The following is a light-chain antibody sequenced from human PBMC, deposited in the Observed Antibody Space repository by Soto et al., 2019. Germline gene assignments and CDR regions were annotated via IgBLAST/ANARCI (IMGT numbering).Light chain of an antibody. CDR3: SSYTTNSTLV. CDR2: DVS. CDR1: SSDVGAYNY. V-gene: IGLV2-14*01. J-gene: IGLJ2*01. Sequence: QSVLTQPASVSGSPGQSITISCTGTSSDVGAYNYVSWYQRHPGKAPKFMIYDVSNRPSGVSNRFSGSKSGNTASLTISGLQAEDEADYYCSSYTTNSTLVFGGGTKVTVL.